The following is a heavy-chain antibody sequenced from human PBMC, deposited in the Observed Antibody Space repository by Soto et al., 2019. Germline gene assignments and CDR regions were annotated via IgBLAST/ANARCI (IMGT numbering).Heavy chain of an antibody. D-gene: IGHD4-4*01. CDR3: AREGWGDSNYGDDAFDI. CDR1: GCTFSSYA. J-gene: IGHJ3*02. CDR2: IIPIFGTA. V-gene: IGHV1-69*13. Sequence: SVKVSCKASGCTFSSYAISWVRQAPGQGLEWMGGIIPIFGTANYAQKFQGRVTITADESTSTAYMELSSLRSEDTAVYYCAREGWGDSNYGDDAFDIWGQGTMVT.